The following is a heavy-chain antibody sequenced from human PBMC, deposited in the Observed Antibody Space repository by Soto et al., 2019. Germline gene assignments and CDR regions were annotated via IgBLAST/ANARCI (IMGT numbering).Heavy chain of an antibody. CDR2: ISGSGGST. Sequence: GSLSLSGAAAGLSFSSYAMSWVRQAPGKGLEWVSAISGSGGSTYYADSVKGRFTISRDNSKNTLYLQMNRLRAEDTAVYYCAKVPRGYSYGGYYYYGMDVWGQGTTVTVSS. V-gene: IGHV3-23*01. CDR3: AKVPRGYSYGGYYYYGMDV. D-gene: IGHD5-18*01. CDR1: GLSFSSYA. J-gene: IGHJ6*02.